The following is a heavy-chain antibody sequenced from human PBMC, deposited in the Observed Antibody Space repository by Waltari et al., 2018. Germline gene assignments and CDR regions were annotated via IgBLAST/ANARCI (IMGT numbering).Heavy chain of an antibody. CDR1: GFPFDDYA. D-gene: IGHD2-2*02. V-gene: IGHV3-9*01. CDR3: ARVQDIVVVPAAIRTGVYYYGMDV. Sequence: GGLVQPGRSLRLSCAASGFPFDDYAMHWVRQAPGKGLEWVSGISWNSGSIGYADSVKGRFTISRDNAKNSLYLQMNSLRAEDTDLYYCARVQDIVVVPAAIRTGVYYYGMDVWRQGTTVTVSS. CDR2: ISWNSGSI. J-gene: IGHJ6*02.